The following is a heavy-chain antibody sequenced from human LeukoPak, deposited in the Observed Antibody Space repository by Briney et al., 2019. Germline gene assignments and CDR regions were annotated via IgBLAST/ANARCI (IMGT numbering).Heavy chain of an antibody. CDR2: IKLDGSAK. Sequence: GGSLRLSCTASGFTFSSSHWLTWVRQAPGKGLEWVANIKLDGSAKYYVDSVKGRFTISTDNARTSLYLQMNSLRVEDTAVYYCVGLDWCLDLWGRGTLVTVSS. V-gene: IGHV3-7*02. J-gene: IGHJ2*01. CDR1: GFTFSSSHW. CDR3: VGLDWCLDL.